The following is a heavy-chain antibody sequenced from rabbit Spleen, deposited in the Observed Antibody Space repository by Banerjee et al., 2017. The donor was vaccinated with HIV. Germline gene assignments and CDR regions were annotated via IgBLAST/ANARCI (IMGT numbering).Heavy chain of an antibody. CDR1: GFSFSDRDV. J-gene: IGHJ4*01. Sequence: QEQLVESGGGLVKPEGSLTLTCTASGFSFSDRDVMCWVRQAPGKGLEWIGYIDPIFHITTYANWVNGRFSISRENTQNMVYLQLNSLTAADTATYFCVREVAARFNLWGPGDPGHRL. CDR2: IDPIFHIT. D-gene: IGHD4-1*01. V-gene: IGHV1S47*01. CDR3: VREVAARFNL.